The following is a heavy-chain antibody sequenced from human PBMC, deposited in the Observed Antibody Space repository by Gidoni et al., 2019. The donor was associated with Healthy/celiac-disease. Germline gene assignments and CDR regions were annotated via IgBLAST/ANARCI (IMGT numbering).Heavy chain of an antibody. CDR1: GGSVSSGSYY. V-gene: IGHV4-61*01. CDR2: IYYSGST. J-gene: IGHJ6*02. D-gene: IGHD4-4*01. CDR3: ARDRDSMTTVTNYYYYGMDV. Sequence: QVQLQESGPGLVKPSETLSLTCTVSGGSVSSGSYYWSWIRQPPGKGLEWIGYIYYSGSTNYNPSLKSRVTISVDTSKNQFSLKLSSVTAADTAVYYCARDRDSMTTVTNYYYYGMDVWGQGTTVTVSS.